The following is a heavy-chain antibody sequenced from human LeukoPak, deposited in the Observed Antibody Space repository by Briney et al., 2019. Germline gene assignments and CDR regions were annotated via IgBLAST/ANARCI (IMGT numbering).Heavy chain of an antibody. V-gene: IGHV1-8*01. CDR1: GYTFTSYD. J-gene: IGHJ5*02. CDR3: ARGTITIFGVKQFDP. CDR2: MNPNSGNT. Sequence: GPVKVSCKASGYTFTSYDINWVRQATGQGLEWMGWMNPNSGNTGYAQKFQGRVTMTRNTSISTAHMELSSLRSEDTAVYYCARGTITIFGVKQFDPWGQGTLVTVSS. D-gene: IGHD3-3*01.